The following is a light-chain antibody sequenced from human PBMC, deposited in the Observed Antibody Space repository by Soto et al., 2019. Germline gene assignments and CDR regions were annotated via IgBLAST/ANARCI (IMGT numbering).Light chain of an antibody. Sequence: EIVLTQSPATLSLSPGERATLSCRASQSVSSYLAWYQQKPGQAPRLLIYGASSRATGIPARFSGSGYGTDFTLTISSLEPEDFAVYYCQQRGNWPITFGQGTRLEVK. V-gene: IGKV3-11*01. J-gene: IGKJ5*01. CDR3: QQRGNWPIT. CDR2: GAS. CDR1: QSVSSY.